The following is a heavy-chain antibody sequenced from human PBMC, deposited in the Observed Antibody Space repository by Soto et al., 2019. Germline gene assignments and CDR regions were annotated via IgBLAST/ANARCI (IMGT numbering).Heavy chain of an antibody. V-gene: IGHV1-69*06. J-gene: IGHJ4*02. CDR2: TNGNLGTG. CDR3: ARRDSHGYFRYFDN. CDR1: GGTFSSYP. D-gene: IGHD4-17*01. Sequence: QVQLVQSGAEVKRPGSSVKVSCKASGGTFSSYPISWVRQAPGQGLEWMGGTNGNLGTGNYAQKFRGRLTITTDISTTTVYMELSSLTSKDTAVYYCARRDSHGYFRYFDNWGQGTLVTVSS.